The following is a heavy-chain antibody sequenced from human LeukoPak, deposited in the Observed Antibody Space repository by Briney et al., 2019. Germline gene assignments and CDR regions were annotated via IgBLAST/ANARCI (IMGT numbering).Heavy chain of an antibody. V-gene: IGHV4-4*02. J-gene: IGHJ4*02. CDR3: ARVNINHWHSCDY. CDR1: GGSISSNNW. D-gene: IGHD1/OR15-1a*01. Sequence: WGTLSLTCAVSGGSISSNNWRGWARAPGGKGVGWIGEIYHSGSPNYNPSLNRRVTISAVKSRNHFSLNLASVTAADTAVYYCARVNINHWHSCDYWGQGTLVTVSS. CDR2: IYHSGSP.